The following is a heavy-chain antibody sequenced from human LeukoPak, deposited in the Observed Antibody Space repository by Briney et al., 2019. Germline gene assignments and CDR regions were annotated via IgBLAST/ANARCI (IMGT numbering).Heavy chain of an antibody. D-gene: IGHD3-10*01. J-gene: IGHJ1*01. CDR3: AKGPMGYFQH. Sequence: GGSLRLSCAASGFTFSSYGMHWVRQAPGKGLEWVALIRYDGSNKYYADSVKGRFSISRDNSKNTLYLQMNSLRAEDTAVYYCAKGPMGYFQHWGQGTLVTVSS. CDR2: IRYDGSNK. V-gene: IGHV3-30*02. CDR1: GFTFSSYG.